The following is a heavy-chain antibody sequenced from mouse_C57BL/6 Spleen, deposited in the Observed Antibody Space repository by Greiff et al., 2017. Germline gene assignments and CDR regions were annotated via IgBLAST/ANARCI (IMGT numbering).Heavy chain of an antibody. J-gene: IGHJ3*01. CDR1: GYTFTSYW. CDR3: ANGGPITGPSWFAY. D-gene: IGHD4-1*01. V-gene: IGHV1-55*01. CDR2: IYPGSGST. Sequence: VQLQQPGAELVKPGASVKMSCKASGYTFTSYWITWVKQRPGKGLEWIGDIYPGSGSTNYNEKFKSKATLTVDTSSSTAYMQPSSLSSEDSAVYYCANGGPITGPSWFAYWGQGTLVTVSA.